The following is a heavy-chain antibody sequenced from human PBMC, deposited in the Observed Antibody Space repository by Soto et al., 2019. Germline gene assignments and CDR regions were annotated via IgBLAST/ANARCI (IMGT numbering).Heavy chain of an antibody. V-gene: IGHV4-59*08. J-gene: IGHJ4*02. CDR3: ARGSSGYHFDY. D-gene: IGHD3-22*01. CDR1: GGSISTYY. Sequence: SENLSLTCTVSGGSISTYYWAWIRQPPGKGQEWIGSVSYSGTTNYNPSLKSRITISVDTYKNQFSLKLSSVTAADTAVYYCARGSSGYHFDYWGQGTVVTVSS. CDR2: VSYSGTT.